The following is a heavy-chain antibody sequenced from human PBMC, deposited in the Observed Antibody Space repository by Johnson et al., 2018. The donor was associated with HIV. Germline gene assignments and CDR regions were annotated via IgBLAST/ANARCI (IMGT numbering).Heavy chain of an antibody. Sequence: EVQLVESGGGLVQPGRSLRLSCAASGFTFDDYAIHWVRQAPGKGLEYVSAISSNGGSTYYANSVKGRFTISRDNSKNTLYLQMGSLRAEDMAVYYCAKEDRITVTRVTWGAFDIGGQGTMVTVSP. CDR3: AKEDRITVTRVTWGAFDI. J-gene: IGHJ3*02. V-gene: IGHV3-64*01. CDR1: GFTFDDYA. D-gene: IGHD4-17*01. CDR2: ISSNGGST.